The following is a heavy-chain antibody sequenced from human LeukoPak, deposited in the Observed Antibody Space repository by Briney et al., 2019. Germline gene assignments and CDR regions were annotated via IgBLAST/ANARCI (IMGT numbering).Heavy chain of an antibody. CDR2: MNPNSGNT. CDR1: GYTFTSYD. J-gene: IGHJ5*02. CDR3: AREGILWFGESSGYNWFDP. V-gene: IGHV1-8*01. D-gene: IGHD3-10*01. Sequence: ASVKVSCKASGYTFTSYDINWVRQATGQGLEWMGWMNPNSGNTGYAQKFQGRVTMTRNTSISTAYMELSSLRSEDTAVYYCAREGILWFGESSGYNWFDPWGQGTLVTVSS.